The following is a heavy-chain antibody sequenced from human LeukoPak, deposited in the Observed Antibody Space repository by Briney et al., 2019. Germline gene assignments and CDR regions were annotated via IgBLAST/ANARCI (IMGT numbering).Heavy chain of an antibody. J-gene: IGHJ4*02. V-gene: IGHV4-38-2*02. CDR3: ARRGSGWYVGY. CDR1: GYSISSGYY. CDR2: FYHSGST. D-gene: IGHD6-19*01. Sequence: SETLSLTCTVSGYSISSGYYWGWIRQPPGKGLEWIGSFYHSGSTNYNPSLKSRVTISVDTSKNQFSLKLSSVTAADTAVYYCARRGSGWYVGYWGQGTLVTVSS.